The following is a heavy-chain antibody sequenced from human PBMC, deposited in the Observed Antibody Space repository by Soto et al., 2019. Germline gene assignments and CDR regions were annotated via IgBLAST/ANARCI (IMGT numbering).Heavy chain of an antibody. D-gene: IGHD1-26*01. CDR3: VRDTPFPSVGDTKSWYFEL. CDR2: MYHSGTT. CDR1: GGSITGSHW. J-gene: IGHJ2*01. Sequence: QVQLQESGPGLVQPSGTLSLTCAVSGGSITGSHWWSWVRQPPGKGREWIGEMYHSGTTNFNPSLKRRVTISVDTSKDQLSLNLYSVTAADTAVYYCVRDTPFPSVGDTKSWYFELWGRGTLVIVSS. V-gene: IGHV4-4*02.